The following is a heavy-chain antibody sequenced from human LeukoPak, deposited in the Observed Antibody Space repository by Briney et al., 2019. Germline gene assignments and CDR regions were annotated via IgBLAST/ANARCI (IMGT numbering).Heavy chain of an antibody. D-gene: IGHD5-12*01. CDR2: IYQSGST. V-gene: IGHV4-38-2*01. CDR1: GYSISSGYY. Sequence: SETLSLTCAVPGYSISSGYYGGWIRQPPGKGLEWIGSIYQSGSTYYNPSLKSRVTISVDTSKNQFSLKLSSVTAADTAVYYCATSGVVARGDYWGQGTLVTVSS. CDR3: ATSGVVARGDY. J-gene: IGHJ4*02.